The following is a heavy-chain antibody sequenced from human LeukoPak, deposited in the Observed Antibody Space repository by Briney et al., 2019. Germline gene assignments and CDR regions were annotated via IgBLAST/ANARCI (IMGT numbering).Heavy chain of an antibody. CDR2: IYYTGST. D-gene: IGHD1-26*01. Sequence: SETLSLTCSVSGASISGGTYYWGWSRQPPGRGLEWIGSIYYTGSTYDNPSLKSRVTISVDTSKNQFSLKLSSVTAADTAVYYCARRGGSGRAFDYWGQGTLVTVSS. CDR1: GASISGGTYY. J-gene: IGHJ4*02. CDR3: ARRGGSGRAFDY. V-gene: IGHV4-39*01.